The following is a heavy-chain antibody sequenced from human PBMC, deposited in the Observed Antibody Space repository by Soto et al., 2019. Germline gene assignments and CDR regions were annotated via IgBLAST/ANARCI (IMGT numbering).Heavy chain of an antibody. CDR2: ISGSGGST. CDR3: AKVHSGYEPHDAFEI. D-gene: IGHD5-12*01. V-gene: IGHV3-23*01. CDR1: GFPFSSYA. J-gene: IGHJ3*02. Sequence: GGSLRLSCAASGFPFSSYAMSWVLQAPGKGLEWVSAISGSGGSTYYADSVKGRFTISRDNSKNTLYLQMNSLRAEDTAVYYCAKVHSGYEPHDAFEIWGQGTMVTVSS.